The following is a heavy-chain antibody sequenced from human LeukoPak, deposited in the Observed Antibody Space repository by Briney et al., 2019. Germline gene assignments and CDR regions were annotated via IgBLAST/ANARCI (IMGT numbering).Heavy chain of an antibody. CDR2: IYYSGST. CDR1: GGSISPYY. D-gene: IGHD2-8*02. V-gene: IGHV4-59*01. Sequence: SETLSLTCTVSGGSISPYYWSWIRQPPGKGLEWIGYIYYSGSTNYNPSLKSRVTISVDTSKNQFSLKLSSVTAADTAVYYCAIWVSGLYFDYWGQGTLVTVSS. CDR3: AIWVSGLYFDY. J-gene: IGHJ4*02.